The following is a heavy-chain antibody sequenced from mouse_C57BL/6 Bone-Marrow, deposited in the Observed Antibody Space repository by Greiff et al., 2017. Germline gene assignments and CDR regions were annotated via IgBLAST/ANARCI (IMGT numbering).Heavy chain of an antibody. CDR1: GYTFTSYW. Sequence: VQLQQPGAELVMPGASVKLSCKASGYTFTSYWMHWVKQRPGQGLEWIGEIDPSDSYTNYNQKFKGKSTLTVDKSSSTAYMQLSSLTSESSAVYYDARGGYVPDYWGQGTTLTVSS. CDR3: ARGGYVPDY. D-gene: IGHD3-1*01. V-gene: IGHV1-69*01. CDR2: IDPSDSYT. J-gene: IGHJ2*01.